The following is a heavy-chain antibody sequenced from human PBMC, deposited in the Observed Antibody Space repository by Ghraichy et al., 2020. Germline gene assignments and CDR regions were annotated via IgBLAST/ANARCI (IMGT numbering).Heavy chain of an antibody. V-gene: IGHV3-7*01. J-gene: IGHJ3*02. D-gene: IGHD4-17*01. CDR3: ARAGAGDYGDYVGAFDI. Sequence: GGSLRLSCAASGFTFSIYWMSWVRQAPGKGLEWVANIKRDGSEKYYVDSVKGRFTISRDNAKNSLYLQMNSLRAEDTAVYYCARAGAGDYGDYVGAFDIWGQGTMVTVSS. CDR2: IKRDGSEK. CDR1: GFTFSIYW.